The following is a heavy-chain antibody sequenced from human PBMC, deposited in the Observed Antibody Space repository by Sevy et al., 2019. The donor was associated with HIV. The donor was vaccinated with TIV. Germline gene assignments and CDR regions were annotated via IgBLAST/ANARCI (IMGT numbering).Heavy chain of an antibody. J-gene: IGHJ4*02. CDR1: GYTFTGQY. V-gene: IGHV1-2*02. D-gene: IGHD5-18*01. CDR2: INPNSGDT. CDR3: SRDLRLHAYSYGCFDY. Sequence: ASVKVSCKASGYTFTGQYIHWVRQAPGQGLEWMGWINPNSGDTKYAQEFKGRVTMTRDTSISTAYMELSGLKSDDTAVYYCSRDLRLHAYSYGCFDYWGQGTLVTVSS.